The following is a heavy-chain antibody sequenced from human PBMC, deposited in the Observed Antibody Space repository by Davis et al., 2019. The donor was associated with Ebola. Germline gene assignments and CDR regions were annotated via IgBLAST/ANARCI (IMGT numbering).Heavy chain of an antibody. Sequence: PSETLSLTCAVSGDSISSSSWWSWVRQPPGKGLEWIGEIYHSGSTYHSTSLRSRVTISVDKSRNQFSLRLSSVTAADTGVYYCTRRAHFYFYHMDVWGKGTTVTVSS. CDR3: TRRAHFYFYHMDV. CDR2: IYHSGST. V-gene: IGHV4-4*02. J-gene: IGHJ6*03. CDR1: GDSISSSSW.